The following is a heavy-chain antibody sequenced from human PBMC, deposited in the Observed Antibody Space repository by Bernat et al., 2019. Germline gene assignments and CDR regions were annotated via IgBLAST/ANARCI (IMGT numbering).Heavy chain of an antibody. J-gene: IGHJ6*02. Sequence: QVQLVESGGGVVQPGRSLRLSCAASGFTFSSYGMHWVRQAPGKGLEWVAVISYDGSNKYYADSVKGRFTISRDNSKNTLYLQMNSLRAEDTAVYYCAKHLPQKYYCYYGMDVWGQGTTVTVFS. V-gene: IGHV3-30*18. CDR1: GFTFSSYG. CDR3: AKHLPQKYYCYYGMDV. CDR2: ISYDGSNK. D-gene: IGHD3-3*02.